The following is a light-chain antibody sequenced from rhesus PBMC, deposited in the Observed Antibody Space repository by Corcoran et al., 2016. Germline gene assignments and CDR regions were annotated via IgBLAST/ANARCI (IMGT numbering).Light chain of an antibody. CDR2: GAS. CDR3: LNYKAVPFT. V-gene: IGKV1S21*01. Sequence: DIQMTQSPSSLSASVGDRVTITCRASQAISNYFSWYQQKPGKPPQLLIYGASPLQSGVPSRFRGSGFGTDFTLTIRSLQPEDFGTDYCLNYKAVPFTVGPGTKLEIK. J-gene: IGKJ3*01. CDR1: QAISNY.